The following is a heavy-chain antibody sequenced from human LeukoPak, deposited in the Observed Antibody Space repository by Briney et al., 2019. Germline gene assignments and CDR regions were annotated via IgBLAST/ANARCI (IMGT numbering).Heavy chain of an antibody. CDR2: IYYSGST. Sequence: SETLSLTCTVSGGSISSSSYYWGWIRQPPGKGLEWIGSIYYSGSTYYNPSLKSRVTISVDTSKNQFSLKLSSVTAADTAVYYCARHWVLPDAFDIWGQGTMVTVSS. CDR1: GGSISSSSYY. CDR3: ARHWVLPDAFDI. D-gene: IGHD3-10*01. J-gene: IGHJ3*02. V-gene: IGHV4-39*01.